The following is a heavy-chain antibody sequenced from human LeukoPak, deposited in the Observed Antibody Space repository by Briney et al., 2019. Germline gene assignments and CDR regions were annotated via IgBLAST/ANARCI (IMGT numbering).Heavy chain of an antibody. V-gene: IGHV4-34*01. CDR1: GGSFSGCY. D-gene: IGHD1-20*01. J-gene: IGHJ4*02. Sequence: PSETLSLTCAVYGGSFSGCYWSWIRQPPGKGLEWIGEINHSGSTNYNPSLKSRVTISVDTSKNQFSLKLSSVTAADTAVYYCARGPCTGVTGTNYDYWGQGTLVTVSS. CDR3: ARGPCTGVTGTNYDY. CDR2: INHSGST.